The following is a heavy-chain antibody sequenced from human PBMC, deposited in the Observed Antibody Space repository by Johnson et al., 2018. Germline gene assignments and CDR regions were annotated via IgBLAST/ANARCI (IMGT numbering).Heavy chain of an antibody. V-gene: IGHV3-74*01. CDR2: INSDGSST. CDR3: ARGSDPTYTYTVDP. Sequence: VQLQESGGGLVQPGGSLRLSCAVSGFTFSSYWMHWVRQAPGKGLVWVSRINSDGSSTTYADSVKGRFSVSRDNAENTLYLQMTSLRVEDTAVYFCARGSDPTYTYTVDPWGQGTLGTVSS. CDR1: GFTFSSYW. J-gene: IGHJ5*02. D-gene: IGHD5-18*01.